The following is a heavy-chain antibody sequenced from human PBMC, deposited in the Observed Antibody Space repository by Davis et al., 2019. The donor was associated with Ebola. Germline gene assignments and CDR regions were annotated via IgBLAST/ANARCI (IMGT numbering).Heavy chain of an antibody. V-gene: IGHV4-59*11. Sequence: SETLSLTCTVSGASIRSHYWSWIRQSPGKGLEWIGNLYTSGTTNKNASLNSRLTILLDTSKNQLSLNLRSVTAADTAVYYCARLATYGMDVWGKGTTVTVSS. J-gene: IGHJ6*04. CDR2: LYTSGTT. CDR1: GASIRSHY. CDR3: ARLATYGMDV.